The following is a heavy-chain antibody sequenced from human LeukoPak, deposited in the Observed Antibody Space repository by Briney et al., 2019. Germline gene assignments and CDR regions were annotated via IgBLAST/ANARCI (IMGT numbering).Heavy chain of an antibody. J-gene: IGHJ4*02. CDR2: INAYSGNT. D-gene: IGHD5-12*01. CDR3: ARDPRYSGYDYLDY. Sequence: ASVKVSCKSSGYTFTSYGISWVRQAPGQGLEWMGWINAYSGNTKYAQKFQGRVTMTTDTSTSTAYMELRSLRSDDTAVYYCARDPRYSGYDYLDYWGQGTLVTVTS. CDR1: GYTFTSYG. V-gene: IGHV1-18*01.